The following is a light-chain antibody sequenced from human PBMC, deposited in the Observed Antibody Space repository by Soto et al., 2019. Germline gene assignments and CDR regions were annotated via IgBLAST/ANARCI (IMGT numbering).Light chain of an antibody. CDR1: SSDVGGYNY. Sequence: QSVLTQPASVSGSPGQSITISCTGPSSDVGGYNYVSWYQQHPGKAPKLIIYDVSNRPSGISNRFSGSKSGNTASLTISGLQAEDEADYYCSSYTNSDTYVFGTGTKLTVL. CDR3: SSYTNSDTYV. CDR2: DVS. V-gene: IGLV2-14*01. J-gene: IGLJ1*01.